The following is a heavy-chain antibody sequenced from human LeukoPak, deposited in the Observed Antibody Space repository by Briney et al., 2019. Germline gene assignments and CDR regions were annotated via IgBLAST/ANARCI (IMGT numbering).Heavy chain of an antibody. V-gene: IGHV1-69*04. J-gene: IGHJ5*02. CDR2: IIPIFGIA. CDR1: GGTFSSYA. Sequence: SVKVSCKASGGTFSSYAISWVRQAPGQGLEWMGRIIPIFGIANYAQKFQGRVTITADKSTSTAYMELSSLRSEDTAVCYCARVSLGVDWFDPWDQGTLVTVSS. CDR3: ARVSLGVDWFDP.